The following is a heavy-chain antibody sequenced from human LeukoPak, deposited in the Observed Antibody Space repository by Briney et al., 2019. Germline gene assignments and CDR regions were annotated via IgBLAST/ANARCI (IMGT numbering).Heavy chain of an antibody. V-gene: IGHV4-39*07. CDR3: ARPSRYCSATSCYSPFDS. Sequence: SETLSLTCTVSGGSISSSSYYWGWIRQPPGKGLEWIENIYYNGNTYYNSSLKSRVTISLDTSKNQFSLKLSSVTAADTAVYYCARPSRYCSATSCYSPFDSWGQGTLVTVSS. D-gene: IGHD2-2*02. CDR1: GGSISSSSYY. CDR2: IYYNGNT. J-gene: IGHJ4*02.